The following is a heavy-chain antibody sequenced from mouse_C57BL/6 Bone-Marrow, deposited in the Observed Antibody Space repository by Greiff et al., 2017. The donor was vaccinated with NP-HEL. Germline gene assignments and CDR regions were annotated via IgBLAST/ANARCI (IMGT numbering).Heavy chain of an antibody. D-gene: IGHD4-1*01. J-gene: IGHJ4*01. CDR3: ARHPLGRGDAMDY. CDR2: ISNGGGST. CDR1: GFTFSDYY. Sequence: EVQLVESGGGLVQPGGSLKLSCAASGFTFSDYYMYWVRQTPEKRLEWVAYISNGGGSTYYPDTVKGRFTISRDNAKKTLYLQMSRLKSEDTAMYYCARHPLGRGDAMDYWGQGTSVTVSS. V-gene: IGHV5-12*01.